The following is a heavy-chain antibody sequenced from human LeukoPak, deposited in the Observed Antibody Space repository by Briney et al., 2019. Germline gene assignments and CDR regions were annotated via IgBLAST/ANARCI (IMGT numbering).Heavy chain of an antibody. V-gene: IGHV3-66*01. CDR2: ICSGGST. J-gene: IGHJ4*02. CDR1: GFTVSSNY. Sequence: PGGSLRLSCAASGFTVSSNYMSWVRQAPGKGLEWVSVICSGGSTYYADSVKGRFTISRDNSKNTLYLQMNSLRAEDTAVYYCARNKIAVADLGVYYFDYWGQGTLVTVSS. D-gene: IGHD6-19*01. CDR3: ARNKIAVADLGVYYFDY.